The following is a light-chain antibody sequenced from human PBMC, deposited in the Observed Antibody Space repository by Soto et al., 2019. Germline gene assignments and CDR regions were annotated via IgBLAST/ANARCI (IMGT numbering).Light chain of an antibody. V-gene: IGKV2-40*01. CDR3: QHYNTYPWT. Sequence: DIVVTQSPLTLPVTPGETASISCRSGQSLLDSDDGNTYLDWYLQKPGQSPQLLIYTLSYRASGVPDRFSGSGSGTEFTLTISSLQPGDFATYYCQHYNTYPWTFGQGTKVDIK. J-gene: IGKJ1*01. CDR1: QSLLDSDDGNTY. CDR2: TLS.